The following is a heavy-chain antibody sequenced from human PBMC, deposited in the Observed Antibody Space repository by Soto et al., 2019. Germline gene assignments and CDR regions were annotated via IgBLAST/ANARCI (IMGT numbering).Heavy chain of an antibody. Sequence: QVQLVQSGPEVKKPGAWVNVSCKASAYSYTSYGISWVRQAPGHGLEWMGWISAYNGQTNYAQKFRGRVTFTTDASTSAAFMQLRSLRSDDTAMYYCARDGRKELWAEGLNAMDVWGQGTTVTV. CDR3: ARDGRKELWAEGLNAMDV. CDR1: AYSYTSYG. V-gene: IGHV1-18*01. J-gene: IGHJ6*02. CDR2: ISAYNGQT. D-gene: IGHD3-16*01.